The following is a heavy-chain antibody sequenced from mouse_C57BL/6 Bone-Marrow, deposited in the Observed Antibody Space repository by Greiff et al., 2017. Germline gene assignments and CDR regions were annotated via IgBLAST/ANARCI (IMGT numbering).Heavy chain of an antibody. V-gene: IGHV1-80*01. CDR2: IYPGDSDT. J-gene: IGHJ4*01. CDR1: GYSFTSYC. Sequence: VQLQQSGAELVKPGASVKLSCKASGYSFTSYCMNWVKQRPGKGLEWIGEIYPGDSDTNYNEKFKGKATLTADKSSSTAYMQLSSLTSEDSAVYCGASVEIGMYYWGQGTVVTVSA. CDR3: ASVEIGMYY.